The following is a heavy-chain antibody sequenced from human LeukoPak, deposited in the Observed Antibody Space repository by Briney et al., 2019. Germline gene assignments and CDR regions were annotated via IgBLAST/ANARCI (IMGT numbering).Heavy chain of an antibody. V-gene: IGHV1-2*02. CDR2: INPNSGGT. J-gene: IGHJ3*02. Sequence: ASVKVSCKASGYTFTGYYMHWVRQAPGQGLEWMGWINPNSGGTNYAQKFQGRVTMTRDTSISTAYMELSRLRSDHTAVYYCARRLGLRWDLQAFDIWGQGTMVTVSS. CDR3: ARRLGLRWDLQAFDI. D-gene: IGHD4-23*01. CDR1: GYTFTGYY.